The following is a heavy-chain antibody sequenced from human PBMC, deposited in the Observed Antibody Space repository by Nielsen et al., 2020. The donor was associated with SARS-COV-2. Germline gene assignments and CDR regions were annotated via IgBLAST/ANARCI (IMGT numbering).Heavy chain of an antibody. CDR3: ARRAVVAAFFDY. D-gene: IGHD2-2*01. CDR1: GGSFSGYY. J-gene: IGHJ4*02. Sequence: SETLSLTCAVYGGSFSGYYWSWIRQPPGKGLEWIGSIYYSGSTYYNPSLKSRVTISVDTSKNQFSLKLSSVTAADTAVYYCARRAVVAAFFDYWGQGTLVTVSS. CDR2: IYYSGST. V-gene: IGHV4-34*01.